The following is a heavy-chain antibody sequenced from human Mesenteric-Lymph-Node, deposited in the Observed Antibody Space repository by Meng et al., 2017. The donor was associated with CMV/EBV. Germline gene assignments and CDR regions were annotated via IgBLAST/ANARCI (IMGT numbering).Heavy chain of an antibody. CDR2: VSPGGDNT. J-gene: IGHJ4*02. D-gene: IGHD2-15*01. V-gene: IGHV3-23*01. CDR3: AKCRGGSCYYFDY. CDR1: GFTFSDYG. Sequence: GESLKISCAASGFTFSDYGVSWVRQAPQKGLEWVSAVSPGGDNTYYAGSVKGRFTISRDKSKNTLYLQMNSLRAEDTAVYYCAKCRGGSCYYFDYWGQGTLVTVSS.